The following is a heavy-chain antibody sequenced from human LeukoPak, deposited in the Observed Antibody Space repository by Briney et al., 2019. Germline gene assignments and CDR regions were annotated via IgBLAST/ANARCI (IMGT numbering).Heavy chain of an antibody. CDR2: MNPNSGNT. J-gene: IGHJ5*02. CDR3: ARGILGDCSSTSCPNWFDP. CDR1: GYTFTSYD. V-gene: IGHV1-8*01. Sequence: ASVKVSCKASGYTFTSYDINWVRQATGQGLEWMGWMNPNSGNTGYAQKFQGRVTMTRNTSISTAYMELSSLRSEDTAVYYCARGILGDCSSTSCPNWFDPWGQGALVTVSS. D-gene: IGHD2-2*01.